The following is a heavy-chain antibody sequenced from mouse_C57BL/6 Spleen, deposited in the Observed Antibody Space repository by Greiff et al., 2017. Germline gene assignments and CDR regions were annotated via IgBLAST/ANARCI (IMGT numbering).Heavy chain of an antibody. Sequence: VQLQQPGAELVMPGASVKLSCKASGYTFTSYWMHWVKQRPGQGLEWIGEIDPSDSYTNYNQKFKGKSTLTVDKSSSTAYMQLSSLTSEDSAVYYCARTDREWLPTAFDYWGQGTTLTVSS. CDR3: ARTDREWLPTAFDY. J-gene: IGHJ2*01. V-gene: IGHV1-69*01. CDR2: IDPSDSYT. D-gene: IGHD2-2*01. CDR1: GYTFTSYW.